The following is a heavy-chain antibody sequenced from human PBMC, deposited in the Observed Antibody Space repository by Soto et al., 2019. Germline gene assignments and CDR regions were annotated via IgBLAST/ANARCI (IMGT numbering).Heavy chain of an antibody. Sequence: QVQLVESGGGVVQPGRSLRLSCAASGFTFSSYGMHWVRQAPGKGLEWVAVIWYDGSNKYYADSVKGRFTISRDNSKNTRYLQMNSLRAEDTAVYYCARELHPVVVVAATLLYWGQGTLVTVSS. D-gene: IGHD2-15*01. CDR1: GFTFSSYG. J-gene: IGHJ4*02. CDR2: IWYDGSNK. V-gene: IGHV3-33*01. CDR3: ARELHPVVVVAATLLY.